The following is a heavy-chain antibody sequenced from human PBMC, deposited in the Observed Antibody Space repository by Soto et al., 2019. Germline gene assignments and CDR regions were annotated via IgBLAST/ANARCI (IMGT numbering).Heavy chain of an antibody. J-gene: IGHJ6*02. D-gene: IGHD6-19*01. CDR1: GFSLSTSGMC. Sequence: SGPTLVNPTRTLTLTCTFSGFSLSTSGMCVSWIRQPPGKALEWLALIDWDDDKYYSTSLKTRLTISKDTSKNQVVLTMTNMDPVDTATYYCARTGAGTSGYYYGMDVWGQGTTVTVSS. V-gene: IGHV2-70*01. CDR2: IDWDDDK. CDR3: ARTGAGTSGYYYGMDV.